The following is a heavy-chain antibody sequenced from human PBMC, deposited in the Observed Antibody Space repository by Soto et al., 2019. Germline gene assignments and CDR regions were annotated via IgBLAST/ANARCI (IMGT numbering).Heavy chain of an antibody. CDR3: ARGRRGFYDILTGYYTIYYFDY. CDR1: GYTFTSYD. V-gene: IGHV1-8*01. J-gene: IGHJ4*01. CDR2: MNPNSGNT. Sequence: ASVKVSCKASGYTFTSYDINWVRQATGQGLEWMGWMNPNSGNTGYAQKFQGRVTMTRNTSISTAYMELSSLRSEDTAVYYCARGRRGFYDILTGYYTIYYFDYWG. D-gene: IGHD3-9*01.